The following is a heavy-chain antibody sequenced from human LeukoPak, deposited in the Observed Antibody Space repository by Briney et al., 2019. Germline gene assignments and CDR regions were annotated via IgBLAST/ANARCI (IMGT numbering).Heavy chain of an antibody. V-gene: IGHV3-11*04. CDR3: ARDRDSNYLYYMDV. Sequence: PGGSLRLSCAASGFTFSDYYMSWIRQAPGKGLEWVSYISSSGSTIYYADSVKGRFTISRDNAKNSLYLQMNSLRAEDTAVYYCARDRDSNYLYYMDVWGKGTTVTVSS. J-gene: IGHJ6*03. D-gene: IGHD4-11*01. CDR1: GFTFSDYY. CDR2: ISSSGSTI.